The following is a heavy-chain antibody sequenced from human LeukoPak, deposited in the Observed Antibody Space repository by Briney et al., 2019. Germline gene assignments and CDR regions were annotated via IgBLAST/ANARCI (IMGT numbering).Heavy chain of an antibody. Sequence: PGGSPRLSCAASGFTFSSYGMHWVRQAPGEGLEWVAFIRYDGSNKYYADSVKGRFTISRDNSKNTLYLQMNSLRAEDTAVYYCAKDQSVVVVAATPEWGQGTLVTVSS. D-gene: IGHD2-15*01. CDR3: AKDQSVVVVAATPE. CDR1: GFTFSSYG. J-gene: IGHJ4*02. CDR2: IRYDGSNK. V-gene: IGHV3-30*02.